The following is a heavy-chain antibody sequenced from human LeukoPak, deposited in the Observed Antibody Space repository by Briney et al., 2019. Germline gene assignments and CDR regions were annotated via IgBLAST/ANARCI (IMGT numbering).Heavy chain of an antibody. D-gene: IGHD1-14*01. Sequence: PGGSLRLSCAASGFIFSSYWMSWVRQAPGKGLEWVSTIKHDGGDKYYVDFVKGRFTISRDNAKNTLFLQMNSLRAEDTAVYYWERDGRAWYYWGQGTLVTVSS. CDR3: ERDGRAWYY. V-gene: IGHV3-7*03. CDR2: IKHDGGDK. J-gene: IGHJ4*02. CDR1: GFIFSSYW.